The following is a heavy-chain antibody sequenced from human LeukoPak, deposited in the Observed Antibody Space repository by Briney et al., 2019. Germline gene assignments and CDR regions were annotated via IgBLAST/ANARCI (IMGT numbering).Heavy chain of an antibody. V-gene: IGHV3-23*01. CDR1: GFTFNNYG. CDR3: TKGDGGWYPIDS. D-gene: IGHD6-19*01. CDR2: INGNGLNT. J-gene: IGHJ4*02. Sequence: GASLRLSCAASGFTFNNYGMSWVRQAPGKGLEWVSTINGNGLNTHYADSVKGRFTISRDDSKNTLHLQMNSLRVDDTALYYCTKGDGGWYPIDSWGQGILVIVSS.